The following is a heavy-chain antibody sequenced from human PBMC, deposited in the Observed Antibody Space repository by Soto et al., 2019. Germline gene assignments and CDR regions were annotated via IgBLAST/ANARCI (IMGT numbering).Heavy chain of an antibody. CDR2: IYYSGST. Sequence: SETLSLTCTVSGGSISSYYWSWIRQPPGKGLEWIGYIYYSGSTNYNPSLKSRVTISVDTSKNQFSLKLSSVTAADTAVYYCARGYYDFWSGYSYYYYYYMDVWGKGTTVTVSS. V-gene: IGHV4-59*08. D-gene: IGHD3-3*01. CDR1: GGSISSYY. CDR3: ARGYYDFWSGYSYYYYYYMDV. J-gene: IGHJ6*03.